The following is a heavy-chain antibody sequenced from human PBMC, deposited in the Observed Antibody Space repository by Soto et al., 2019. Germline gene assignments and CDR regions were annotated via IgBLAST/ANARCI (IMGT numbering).Heavy chain of an antibody. J-gene: IGHJ5*02. CDR1: GFTFSTYT. CDR3: AREVRRGWFDP. CDR2: ISGPSRYI. V-gene: IGHV3-21*01. Sequence: XVSLRLSCAASGFTFSTYTMTWVRQAPGKGLEWVASISGPSRYIYYADSVKGRFTISRDNAKNSLFLQMNSLRAEDTALYYCAREVRRGWFDPWGPGTLVTVSS.